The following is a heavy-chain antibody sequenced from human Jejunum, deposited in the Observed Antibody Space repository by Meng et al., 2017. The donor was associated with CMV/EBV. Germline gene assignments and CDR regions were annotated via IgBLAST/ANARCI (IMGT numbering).Heavy chain of an antibody. Sequence: FTFSSYSIIWVRQAPGKGLEWVSSISRTVGLTYYAGSVKGRFTISRDNGKSSVFLQMDSLRVEDTAVYYCARDPDYSTDWYGGGDFWGQGVLVTVSS. J-gene: IGHJ4*02. V-gene: IGHV3-21*06. D-gene: IGHD4-11*01. CDR2: ISRTVGLT. CDR3: ARDPDYSTDWYGGGDF. CDR1: FTFSSYS.